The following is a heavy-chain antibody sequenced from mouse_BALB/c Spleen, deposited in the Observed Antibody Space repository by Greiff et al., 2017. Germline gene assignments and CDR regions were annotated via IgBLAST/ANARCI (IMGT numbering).Heavy chain of an antibody. Sequence: EVQLVESGGGLVQPGGSRKLSCAASGFTFSSFGMHWVRQAPEKGLEWVAYISSGSSTIYYADTVKGRFTISRDNPKNTLFLQMTSLRSEDTAMYYCARGEGYDIYYAMDYWGQGTSVTVSS. CDR2: ISSGSSTI. CDR1: GFTFSSFG. J-gene: IGHJ4*01. V-gene: IGHV5-17*02. D-gene: IGHD2-2*01. CDR3: ARGEGYDIYYAMDY.